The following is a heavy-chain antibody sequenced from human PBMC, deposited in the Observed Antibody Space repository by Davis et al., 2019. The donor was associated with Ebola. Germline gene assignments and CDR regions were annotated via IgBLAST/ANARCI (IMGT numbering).Heavy chain of an antibody. CDR1: GFTSITYG. D-gene: IGHD3-9*01. CDR3: AKAVQYYDILTGPDY. V-gene: IGHV3-43*02. CDR2: ISASGRTA. Sequence: GRSLRLSCPASGFTSITYGFNWVRQAPGKGLEWVSSISASGRTAYYADSVKGRFTISRDNSKNSLYLQMNSLRTEDTALYYCAKAVQYYDILTGPDYWGQGTLVTVSS. J-gene: IGHJ4*02.